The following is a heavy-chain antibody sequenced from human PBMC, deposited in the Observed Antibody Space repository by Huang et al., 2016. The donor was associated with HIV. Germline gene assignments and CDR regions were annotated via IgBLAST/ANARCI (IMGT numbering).Heavy chain of an antibody. Sequence: QVQLQQWGAGLLKPSETLALTCFVYGESLGTYYWAWIRRPPGKGLQWIGEVNDGGDINYNPSLESRVTISVDTSRNQVSLTLTSMTAADTATYYCARRFRVAATRKWFDPWGQGTLVIVSS. CDR2: VNDGGDI. CDR3: ARRFRVAATRKWFDP. V-gene: IGHV4-34*01. J-gene: IGHJ5*02. CDR1: GESLGTYY. D-gene: IGHD3-10*01.